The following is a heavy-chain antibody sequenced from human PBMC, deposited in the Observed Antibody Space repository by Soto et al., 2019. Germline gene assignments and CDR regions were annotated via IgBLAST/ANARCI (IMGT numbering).Heavy chain of an antibody. J-gene: IGHJ4*02. CDR2: IWYDGSNK. V-gene: IGHV3-33*01. D-gene: IGHD2-15*01. Sequence: PGGSLRLSCAASGFTFSSYGMHWVRQAPGKGLEWVAVIWYDGSNKYYADSVKGRFTISRDNSKNTLYLQMNSLRAEDTAVYCCARDYCSGGSCYSVGDYWGQGTLVTVSS. CDR1: GFTFSSYG. CDR3: ARDYCSGGSCYSVGDY.